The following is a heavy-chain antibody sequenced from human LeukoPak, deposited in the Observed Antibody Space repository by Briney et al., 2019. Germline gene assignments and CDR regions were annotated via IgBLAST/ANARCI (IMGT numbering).Heavy chain of an antibody. J-gene: IGHJ4*02. CDR3: AKRNQGGYCSGGSCYDD. Sequence: PGGSLRLSCAASGFTFDDYAMHWVRQAPGKGLEWVSLISGDGGSTYYADSVKGRFTISRENSKKSLCMQINSLRTEDPALYYCAKRNQGGYCSGGSCYDDWGQGTLVTVSS. CDR1: GFTFDDYA. D-gene: IGHD2-15*01. V-gene: IGHV3-43*02. CDR2: ISGDGGST.